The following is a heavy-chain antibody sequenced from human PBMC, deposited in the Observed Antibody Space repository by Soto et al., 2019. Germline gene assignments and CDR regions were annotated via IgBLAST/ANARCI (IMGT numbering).Heavy chain of an antibody. CDR1: GYTFTGYY. CDR2: INPNSGGT. Sequence: GASVKVSCKASGYTFTGYYMHWVRQAPGQGLEWMGWINPNSGGTNYAQKFQGRVTMTRDTSISTAYMELSRLRSDDTAVYYCAREMVGPLELEPYYYYGMDVWGQGTTVTVSS. CDR3: AREMVGPLELEPYYYYGMDV. D-gene: IGHD1-1*01. J-gene: IGHJ6*02. V-gene: IGHV1-2*02.